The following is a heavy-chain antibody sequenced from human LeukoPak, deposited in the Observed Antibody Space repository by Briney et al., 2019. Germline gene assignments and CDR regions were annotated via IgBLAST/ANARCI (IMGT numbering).Heavy chain of an antibody. D-gene: IGHD4-17*01. CDR2: IYHSGST. V-gene: IGHV4-38-2*02. J-gene: IGHJ5*02. CDR3: ARDKGRYGDYLNVDWFDP. Sequence: TSETLSLTCTVSGYSISSGYYWGWIRQPPGKGLEWIGSIYHSGSTYYNPSLKSRVTISVDTSKNQFSLKLSSVTAADTAVYYCARDKGRYGDYLNVDWFDPWGQGTLVTVSS. CDR1: GYSISSGYY.